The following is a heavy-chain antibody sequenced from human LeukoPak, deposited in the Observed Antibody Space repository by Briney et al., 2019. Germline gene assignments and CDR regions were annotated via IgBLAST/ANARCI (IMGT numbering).Heavy chain of an antibody. CDR3: AMGAAAAGTHFDY. V-gene: IGHV5-51*01. CDR2: IYPGDSDT. Sequence: GESLKISCKGFGYTFTTYWIGWVRQMPGKGLEWMGIIYPGDSDTRYSPSFQGQVTISADKSISTAYLQWSSLKASDTAMYYCAMGAAAAGTHFDYWGQGTLVTVSS. D-gene: IGHD6-13*01. J-gene: IGHJ4*02. CDR1: GYTFTTYW.